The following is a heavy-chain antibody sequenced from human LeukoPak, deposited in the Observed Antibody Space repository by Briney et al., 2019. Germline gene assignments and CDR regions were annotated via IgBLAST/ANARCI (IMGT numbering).Heavy chain of an antibody. V-gene: IGHV3-49*04. CDR2: ITSKAYGGTA. CDR3: TRDREAAAGINALDI. CDR1: GGTFGDYA. J-gene: IGHJ3*02. D-gene: IGHD6-13*01. Sequence: GGSLRLSCTPSGGTFGDYAMSWARQAPGKGLEWVGFITSKAYGGTAEYAASVKGRFTISRDDSKSLAYLQMNSLKTEDTAVYYCTRDREAAAGINALDIWGQGTMVTVSS.